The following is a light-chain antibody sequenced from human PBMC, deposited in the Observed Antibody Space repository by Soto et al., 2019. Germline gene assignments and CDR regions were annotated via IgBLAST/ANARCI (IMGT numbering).Light chain of an antibody. Sequence: DIVLTQTPLSLSVTPGQPASISCKSSQSLVFSDGKTYFYWYLQNPGQPPHLLIYAVSNRFSGVPDRFSGSGSGTDFTLRISRVEAEDVGIYYYMQTVAAPSTFGQGTKVEI. CDR1: QSLVFSDGKTY. CDR3: MQTVAAPST. V-gene: IGKV2D-29*01. CDR2: AVS. J-gene: IGKJ1*01.